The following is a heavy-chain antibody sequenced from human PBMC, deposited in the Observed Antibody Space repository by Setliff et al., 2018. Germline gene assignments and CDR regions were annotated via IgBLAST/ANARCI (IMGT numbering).Heavy chain of an antibody. Sequence: PGGSLRLSCAASGFTFGDFAMTWVRQAPGKGLEWVSGIGGRGISTYYADSVKGRFIISRDNSENTLYLQMNSLRAEDTAVYHCAREYSYGSRYFDYWGQGTLVTVSS. D-gene: IGHD5-18*01. CDR1: GFTFGDFA. J-gene: IGHJ4*02. CDR2: IGGRGIST. V-gene: IGHV3-23*01. CDR3: AREYSYGSRYFDY.